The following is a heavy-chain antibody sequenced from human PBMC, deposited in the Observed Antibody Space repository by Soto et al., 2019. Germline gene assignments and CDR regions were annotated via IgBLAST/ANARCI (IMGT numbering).Heavy chain of an antibody. D-gene: IGHD3-10*01. V-gene: IGHV4-31*03. CDR2: FYYSGNA. J-gene: IGHJ4*02. Sequence: QVQLQESGPGLVKPPQTLSLTCTVSGASIRSGGFYWSWIRQHPEKGLEWIGYFYYSGNAYYNPSLRSRLTTSGDASKNQFSLNLSFLTAADTALYFCARAMGAVNYFDYWGQGILVTVSS. CDR1: GASIRSGGFY. CDR3: ARAMGAVNYFDY.